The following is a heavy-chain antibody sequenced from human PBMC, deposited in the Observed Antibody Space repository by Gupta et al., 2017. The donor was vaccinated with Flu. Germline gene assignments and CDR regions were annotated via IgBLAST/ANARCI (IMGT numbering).Heavy chain of an antibody. CDR1: GDVFGDYY. D-gene: IGHD2-8*02. V-gene: IGHV1-2*02. Sequence: QVELLQSGAEVKKPGASVRVSCQASGDVFGDYYIHWVRQAPGQGPEWMGWINPSSGDTKYAQNLQGRVLMTRDSSITTAYMELFRLRSDDTAIYYCARLKTGGRYYYSGLDVWGQGTTVTVSS. J-gene: IGHJ6*02. CDR3: ARLKTGGRYYYSGLDV. CDR2: INPSSGDT.